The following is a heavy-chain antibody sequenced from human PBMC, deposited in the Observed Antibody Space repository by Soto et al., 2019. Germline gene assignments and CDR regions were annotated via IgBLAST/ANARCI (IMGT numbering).Heavy chain of an antibody. CDR2: IKQDGSEK. CDR3: ARDSSYSSGWYSGANWFDP. J-gene: IGHJ5*02. CDR1: GFTFSSYW. Sequence: EVQLVESGGGLVQPGGSLRLSCAASGFTFSSYWISWVCQAPGKGLEWVANIKQDGSEKYYVDSVKGRLTISRDNAKISLYLQMNSLRAEDTAVYYCARDSSYSSGWYSGANWFDPWGQGTLVTVSS. V-gene: IGHV3-7*03. D-gene: IGHD6-19*01.